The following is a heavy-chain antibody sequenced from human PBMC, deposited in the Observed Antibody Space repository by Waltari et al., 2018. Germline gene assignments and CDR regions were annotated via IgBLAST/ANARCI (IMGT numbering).Heavy chain of an antibody. CDR1: GGSFSGYY. J-gene: IGHJ4*02. CDR3: ARGGETGSFDY. CDR2: INHSGST. V-gene: IGHV4-34*01. D-gene: IGHD3-10*01. Sequence: QVQLQQWGAGLLKPSETLSLTCAVYGGSFSGYYWSWIRQPPGKGLEWIGEINHSGSTNYNPSLKSRVTISVDTSKNQFSLKLSSVTAADTAVYYCARGGETGSFDYWGQGTLVTVSS.